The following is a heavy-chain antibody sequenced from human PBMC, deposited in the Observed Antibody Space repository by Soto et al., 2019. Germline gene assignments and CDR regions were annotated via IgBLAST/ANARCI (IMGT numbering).Heavy chain of an antibody. J-gene: IGHJ4*02. CDR1: GFSLRSNGVG. CDR3: ASMVTKARGGLAVPPVFDS. CDR2: IYYDDDK. D-gene: IGHD2-8*01. V-gene: IGHV2-5*02. Sequence: QITLKESGPTVVKPTQTLTLTCSFSGFSLRSNGVGVAWVRQPPRKALEWLGIIYYDDDKRYSTFLKSRLNINKGTARNQVVLTLANVDPKDSGTYYCASMVTKARGGLAVPPVFDSWGQEKLVTVSS.